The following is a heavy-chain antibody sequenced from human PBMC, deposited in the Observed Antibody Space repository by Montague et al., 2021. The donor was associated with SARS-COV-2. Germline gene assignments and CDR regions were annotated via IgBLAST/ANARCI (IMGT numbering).Heavy chain of an antibody. J-gene: IGHJ5*01. CDR3: ARGVLTINMIVVLMARAWNWFDA. D-gene: IGHD3-22*01. V-gene: IGHV4-34*01. Sequence: SETLSLTCAVYGGSFSGYDWSWIRQPPGKGLEWIGEINQSESPNYNPSLKSRVTISLDTSKNQFSLRLTSVTAADTAVYYCARGVLTINMIVVLMARAWNWFDAWGRGTLVTVTS. CDR1: GGSFSGYD. CDR2: INQSESP.